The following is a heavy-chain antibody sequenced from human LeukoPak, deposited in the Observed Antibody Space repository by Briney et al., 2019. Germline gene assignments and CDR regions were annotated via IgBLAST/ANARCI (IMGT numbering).Heavy chain of an antibody. CDR1: GFTFRGYW. D-gene: IGHD2-8*01. J-gene: IGHJ4*02. CDR3: ARDRMVYFDY. Sequence: GGSLRVSCAASGFTFRGYWMSWVRQAPGKGLEWVANIKQDESEKYYVDSVKGRFTISRDNAKNSLYLQMNSLRAEDTAVYYCARDRMVYFDYWGQGTLVTVSA. CDR2: IKQDESEK. V-gene: IGHV3-7*05.